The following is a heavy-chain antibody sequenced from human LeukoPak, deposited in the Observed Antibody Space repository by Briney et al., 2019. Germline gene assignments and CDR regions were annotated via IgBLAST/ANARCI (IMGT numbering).Heavy chain of an antibody. J-gene: IGHJ4*02. D-gene: IGHD5-12*01. CDR1: GYTFTGYY. CDR3: AREREYSGYDSDY. V-gene: IGHV1-2*02. Sequence: ASVKVSCKASGYTFTGYYMHWVRQAPGQGLEWMGWINPNSGGTKYAQKFQGRVTLTRDTSMSTAYMELSRLRSDDTAVYYCAREREYSGYDSDYWGQGTLVTASS. CDR2: INPNSGGT.